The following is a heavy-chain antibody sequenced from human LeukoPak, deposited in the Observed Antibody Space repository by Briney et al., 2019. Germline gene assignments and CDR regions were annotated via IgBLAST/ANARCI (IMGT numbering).Heavy chain of an antibody. Sequence: SETLSLTCAVSGGSISSSNWWSWVRQPPGKGLEWIGEIYHSGSTNYNPSLKSRVTISVDTSKNQFSLKLSSVTAADTAVYYCARWNDSSGYYLFSTHDAFDIWGQGTMVTVSS. J-gene: IGHJ3*02. CDR3: ARWNDSSGYYLFSTHDAFDI. D-gene: IGHD3-22*01. V-gene: IGHV4-4*02. CDR1: GGSISSSNW. CDR2: IYHSGST.